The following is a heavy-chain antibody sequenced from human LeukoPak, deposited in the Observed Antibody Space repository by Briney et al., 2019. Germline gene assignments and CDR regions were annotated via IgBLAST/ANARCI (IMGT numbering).Heavy chain of an antibody. V-gene: IGHV4-38-2*02. Sequence: PSETLSLTCTVSGYSISSGYYWGWIRQPPGKGLEWIGSIYHSGSTYYNPSLKSRVTISVDTSKNQFSLKLSSVTAADTAVYYCARGDYVWGSYRLPTFGYWGQGTLVTVSS. CDR3: ARGDYVWGSYRLPTFGY. CDR2: IYHSGST. J-gene: IGHJ4*02. D-gene: IGHD3-16*02. CDR1: GYSISSGYY.